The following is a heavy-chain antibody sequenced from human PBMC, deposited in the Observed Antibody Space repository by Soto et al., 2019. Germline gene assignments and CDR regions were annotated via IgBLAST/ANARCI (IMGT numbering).Heavy chain of an antibody. V-gene: IGHV1-18*01. CDR1: GYTFTSYG. CDR3: ARDPGRGGYPGRYYYGMEV. CDR2: ISAYNGNT. J-gene: IGHJ6*02. D-gene: IGHD3-10*01. Sequence: ASEKVACTASGYTFTSYGISWVRQAPGQGLEWMGWISAYNGNTNYAQKLQGRVTMTTDTSTSTAYMELRSLRSDDTAVYYCARDPGRGGYPGRYYYGMEVWGQGTSLTVSS.